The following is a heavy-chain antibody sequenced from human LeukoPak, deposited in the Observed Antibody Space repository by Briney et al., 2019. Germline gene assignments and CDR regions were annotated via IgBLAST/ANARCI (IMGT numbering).Heavy chain of an antibody. CDR2: IWYDGSNK. D-gene: IGHD6-13*01. CDR1: GFTFSSYG. CDR3: ARDISSSWLHAFDI. J-gene: IGHJ3*02. Sequence: PGRSLRLSCAASGFTFSSYGMHWVRQAPGKGLEWVAVIWYDGSNKYYADSVKGRFTISGDNSKNTLYLQMNSLRDEDTAVYYWARDISSSWLHAFDIWGQGTRVTVFS. V-gene: IGHV3-33*01.